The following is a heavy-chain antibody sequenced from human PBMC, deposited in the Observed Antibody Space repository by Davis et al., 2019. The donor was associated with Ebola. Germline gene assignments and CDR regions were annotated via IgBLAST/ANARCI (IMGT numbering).Heavy chain of an antibody. D-gene: IGHD2-15*01. V-gene: IGHV3-53*01. CDR3: ARGGLLSALDL. J-gene: IGHJ3*01. CDR1: GFNVRNNY. CDR2: IYADGST. Sequence: PGGSLRLSCAVSGFNVRNNYLNWVRQAPGKGLQWVSVIYADGSTYYADSVKGRFTISRDTSKNTMFLQMTGLRAEDTATYYCARGGLLSALDLWGQGTMVSVSS.